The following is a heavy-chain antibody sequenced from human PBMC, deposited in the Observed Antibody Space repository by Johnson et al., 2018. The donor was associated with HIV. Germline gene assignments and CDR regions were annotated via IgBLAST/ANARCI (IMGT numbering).Heavy chain of an antibody. CDR1: GFTFNTYW. J-gene: IGHJ3*02. V-gene: IGHV3-23*04. CDR3: ARDHTNSGSYSTYAFDI. CDR2: ISGSNAST. D-gene: IGHD1-26*01. Sequence: VQLVESGGGLVKPGGSLRLSCAASGFTFNTYWMTWVRQVPGKGLEWVSGISGSNASTYYADSVKGRFTISRDNSKNTLYLQMNSLRAEDTTVYYCARDHTNSGSYSTYAFDIWGQGTMVTVSS.